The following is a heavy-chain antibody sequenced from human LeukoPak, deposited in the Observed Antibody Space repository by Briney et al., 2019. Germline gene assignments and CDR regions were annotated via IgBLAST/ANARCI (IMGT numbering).Heavy chain of an antibody. CDR1: GFTFSSYS. V-gene: IGHV3-7*03. D-gene: IGHD5-24*01. J-gene: IGHJ4*02. CDR2: IKEDGTET. Sequence: GGSLRLSCAAAGFTFSSYSMNWVRQAPGKGLEWAANIKEDGTETYYVDSVKGRFTISRDNAKNSLYLQMNSLRVEDTAVYYCAKEGRSLQTYWGQGTLVTVSS. CDR3: AKEGRSLQTY.